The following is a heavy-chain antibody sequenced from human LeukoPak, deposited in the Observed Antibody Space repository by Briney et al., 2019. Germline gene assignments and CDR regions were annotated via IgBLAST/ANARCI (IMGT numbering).Heavy chain of an antibody. CDR1: GFTFSSYE. CDR3: ARDQIFGVVFPDY. CDR2: ISSSGSTI. J-gene: IGHJ4*02. V-gene: IGHV3-48*03. D-gene: IGHD3-3*01. Sequence: PGGSLRLSCAASGFTFSSYEMNWVRQAPGKGLEWVSYISSSGSTIYYADSVKGRFTISRDNAKNSLYLHMNSLRAEDTAVYYCARDQIFGVVFPDYWGQGTLVTVSS.